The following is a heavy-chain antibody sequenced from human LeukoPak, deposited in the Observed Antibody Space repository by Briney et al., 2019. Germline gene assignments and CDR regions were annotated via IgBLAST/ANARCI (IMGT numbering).Heavy chain of an antibody. Sequence: ASVKVSCKASGGTFSSYAISWVRQAPGQGLEWMGGIIPIFGTANYAQKFQGRVTITADKSTSTAYMELSSLRSEDTAVYYCARVGEGSSWYSAFDIWGQGTMVTVSS. J-gene: IGHJ3*02. D-gene: IGHD6-13*01. CDR3: ARVGEGSSWYSAFDI. CDR2: IIPIFGTA. V-gene: IGHV1-69*06. CDR1: GGTFSSYA.